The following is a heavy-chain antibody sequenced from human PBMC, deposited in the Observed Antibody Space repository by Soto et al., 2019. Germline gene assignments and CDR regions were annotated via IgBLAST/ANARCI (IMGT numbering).Heavy chain of an antibody. V-gene: IGHV1-69*06. D-gene: IGHD3-10*01. CDR1: GGTFNGYG. CDR3: ARVRVIRGVIPSHFGL. J-gene: IGHJ4*02. CDR2: IIPLYGTV. Sequence: QAHLAQSGAEVKKPGSSVTVSCKASGGTFNGYGISWVRQAPGQGLDWMGVIIPLYGTVNYAQKFQGRVSITADKSTSTAYMDLNSLRSDDTAVYYCARVRVIRGVIPSHFGLWGQGNQVTVSS.